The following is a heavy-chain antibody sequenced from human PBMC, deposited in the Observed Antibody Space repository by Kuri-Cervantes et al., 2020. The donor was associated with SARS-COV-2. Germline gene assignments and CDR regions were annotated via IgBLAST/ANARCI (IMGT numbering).Heavy chain of an antibody. D-gene: IGHD3-3*01. Sequence: SETLSLTCTVSGGSVSDRNSYWTWIRQSPGKGLEWIGYIYHTGSPTYSPSFKSRVTISLDKPKNQFSLRLTSVTAADTAVYYCARSPYDFWSGSWGWGQGTLVTVSS. J-gene: IGHJ4*02. CDR3: ARSPYDFWSGSWG. CDR1: GGSVSDRNSY. V-gene: IGHV4-61*01. CDR2: IYHTGSP.